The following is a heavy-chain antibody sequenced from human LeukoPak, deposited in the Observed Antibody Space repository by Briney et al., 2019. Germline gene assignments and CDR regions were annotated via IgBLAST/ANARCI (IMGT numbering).Heavy chain of an antibody. CDR1: GYTFTNYG. CDR3: ARDLFVGNVAAAGAGY. CDR2: ISGYNGDT. D-gene: IGHD6-13*01. J-gene: IGHJ4*02. V-gene: IGHV1-18*01. Sequence: ASVKVSCKASGYTFTNYGISWARQAPGQGLEWMGWISGYNGDTNYAQKLQGRVTMTRDTSISTAYMELSRLRSDDTALYYCARDLFVGNVAAAGAGYWGQGTLVTVSS.